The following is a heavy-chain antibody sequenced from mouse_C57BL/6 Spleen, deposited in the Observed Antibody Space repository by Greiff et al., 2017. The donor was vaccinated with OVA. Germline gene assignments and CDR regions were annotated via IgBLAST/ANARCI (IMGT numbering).Heavy chain of an antibody. J-gene: IGHJ2*01. CDR2: INYDGSST. Sequence: EVMLVESEGGLVQPGSSMKLSCTASGFTFSDYYMAWVRQVPEKGLEWVANINYDGSSTYYLDSLKSRFIISRDNAKNILYLQMSSLKSEDTATYYCARERGITFFDYWGQGTTLTVSS. V-gene: IGHV5-16*01. CDR3: ARERGITFFDY. CDR1: GFTFSDYY. D-gene: IGHD1-1*01.